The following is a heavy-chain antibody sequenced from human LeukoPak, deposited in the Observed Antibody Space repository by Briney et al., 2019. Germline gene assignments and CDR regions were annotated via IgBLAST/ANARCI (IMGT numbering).Heavy chain of an antibody. CDR2: INPNSGGT. CDR3: ARGANIVVVVAAYNWFDP. CDR1: GYTLTELS. Sequence: ASVKVSCKVSGYTLTELSMHWVRQAPGQGLEWMGWINPNSGGTNYAQKFQGRVTMTRDTSISTAYMELSRLRSDDTAVYYCARGANIVVVVAAYNWFDPWGQGTLVTVSS. J-gene: IGHJ5*02. D-gene: IGHD2-15*01. V-gene: IGHV1-2*02.